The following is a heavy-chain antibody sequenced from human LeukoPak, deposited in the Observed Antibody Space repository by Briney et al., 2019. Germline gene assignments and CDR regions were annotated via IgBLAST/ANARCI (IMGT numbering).Heavy chain of an antibody. CDR2: FDLEDGET. D-gene: IGHD6-19*01. CDR1: EYTLTELS. Sequence: ASVKVSCKVSEYTLTELSMQWVRQAPGKGLEWMGRFDLEDGETIYAQKFQGRVTMAEDTSTNTAYMELSSLRSEDTAVYYCATADVAVAGTPDYWGQGTLVTVSS. V-gene: IGHV1-24*01. J-gene: IGHJ4*02. CDR3: ATADVAVAGTPDY.